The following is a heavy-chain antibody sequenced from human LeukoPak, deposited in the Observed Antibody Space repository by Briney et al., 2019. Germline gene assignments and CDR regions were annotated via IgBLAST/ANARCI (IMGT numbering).Heavy chain of an antibody. V-gene: IGHV3-21*01. CDR1: GFTFSSYS. CDR2: ISSSSSYI. Sequence: GGSLRLSCAASGFTFSSYSMNWVRQAPGKGLEWVSSISSSSSYIYYADSVKGRFTISRDNAKNSLYLQMNSLRAEDTAVYYCARDLATITGGGYCGQGTLVTVSS. J-gene: IGHJ4*02. CDR3: ARDLATITGGGY. D-gene: IGHD5-24*01.